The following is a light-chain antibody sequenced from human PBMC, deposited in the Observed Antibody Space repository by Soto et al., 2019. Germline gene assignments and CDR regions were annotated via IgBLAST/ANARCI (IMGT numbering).Light chain of an antibody. CDR1: SSDVGSYNL. CDR3: CSYAGLNYV. V-gene: IGLV2-23*01. J-gene: IGLJ1*01. Sequence: QSALTQPASVSGSPGQSITISCTGTSSDVGSYNLVSWYQQHPGKAPKLMIYEGSKRPSGVSNRFSGSKSGNTASLTISGLQAEDEADYYCCSYAGLNYVFGTGTQLTVL. CDR2: EGS.